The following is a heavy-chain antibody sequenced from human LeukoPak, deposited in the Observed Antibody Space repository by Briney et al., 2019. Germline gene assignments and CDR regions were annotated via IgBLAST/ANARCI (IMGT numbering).Heavy chain of an antibody. V-gene: IGHV1-69*01. Sequence: SVKVFCKASGGTFISYAISWVRQAPGQGLEWMRGIIPIFGTANYAQKFQGRVTITAAESTSTAYMELSSLRSEDTAVYYCARVTLYDFWSGYYNWFDPWGQGTLVTV. D-gene: IGHD3-3*01. J-gene: IGHJ5*02. CDR3: ARVTLYDFWSGYYNWFDP. CDR2: IIPIFGTA. CDR1: GGTFISYA.